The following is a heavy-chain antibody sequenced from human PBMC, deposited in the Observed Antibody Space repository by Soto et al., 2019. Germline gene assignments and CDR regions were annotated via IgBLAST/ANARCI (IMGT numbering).Heavy chain of an antibody. D-gene: IGHD3-9*01. CDR1: GYSFTSYW. CDR2: IYPGDSDT. J-gene: IGHJ6*02. V-gene: IGHV5-51*01. CDR3: ARRHYDILTGYNYYGMDV. Sequence: GESLKISCKGSGYSFTSYWIGWVRQMPGKGLEWMGIIYPGDSDTRYSPSFQGQVTISADKSISTAYLQWSSLKASDTAMCYCARRHYDILTGYNYYGMDVWGQGTTVTVSS.